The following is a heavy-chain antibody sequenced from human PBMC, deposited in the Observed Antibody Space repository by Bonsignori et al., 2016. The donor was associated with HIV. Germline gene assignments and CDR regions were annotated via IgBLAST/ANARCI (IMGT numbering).Heavy chain of an antibody. D-gene: IGHD2-15*01. Sequence: SETLSLTCAVNGGSFTGHYWTWVRQPPGKGMEWIGEITHSGTTNYSPSLKSRVSISTDTSKNQLSLTFSLTLRSVTAADTGLYYCARVGRQEDSGGSSVRVDYWGPGIQVTVSS. CDR2: ITHSGTT. V-gene: IGHV4-34*01. CDR1: GGSFTGHY. J-gene: IGHJ4*02. CDR3: ARVGRQEDSGGSSVRVDY.